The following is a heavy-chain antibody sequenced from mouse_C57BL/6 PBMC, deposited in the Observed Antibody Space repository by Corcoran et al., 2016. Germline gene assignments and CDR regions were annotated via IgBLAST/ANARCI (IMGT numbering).Heavy chain of an antibody. Sequence: QVQLQQSGAELVKPGASVKISCKASGYAFSSYWMNWVKQRPGKGLEWIGQIYPGDGDTNYNGKFKGKATLTADKSSSTAYMQLSSLTSEDSAVYFCARDYDVSYAMDYWGQGTSVTVSS. V-gene: IGHV1-80*01. CDR1: GYAFSSYW. CDR3: ARDYDVSYAMDY. J-gene: IGHJ4*01. CDR2: IYPGDGDT. D-gene: IGHD2-4*01.